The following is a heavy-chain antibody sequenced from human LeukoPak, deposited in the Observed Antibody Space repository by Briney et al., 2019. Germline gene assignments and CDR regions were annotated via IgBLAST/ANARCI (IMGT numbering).Heavy chain of an antibody. Sequence: TGGSLRLSCAASGFTFSSYEMNWVRQAPGKGLEWVSYISSSGSTIYYADSVKGRFTISRDNAKNTLYLQMNSLRAEDTAVYYCARAAWQYSMDTFDYWGQGTLVTVSS. CDR2: ISSSGSTI. V-gene: IGHV3-48*03. J-gene: IGHJ4*02. CDR3: ARAAWQYSMDTFDY. CDR1: GFTFSSYE. D-gene: IGHD6-6*01.